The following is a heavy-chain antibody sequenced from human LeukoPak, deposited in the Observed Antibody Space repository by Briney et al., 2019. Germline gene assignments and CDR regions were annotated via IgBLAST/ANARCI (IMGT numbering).Heavy chain of an antibody. CDR2: ISGSGDNT. CDR3: AKGSYYDSSGSFYFDY. CDR1: GFTFSSYA. D-gene: IGHD3-22*01. Sequence: PGRSLRLSCAGSGFTFSSYAMHWVRQAPGKGLEWVSGISGSGDNTYYADSVKGRFTISRDNSKNTLYVQVNSLGTEDTAAYYCAKGSYYDSSGSFYFDYWGQGTLVTVSS. J-gene: IGHJ4*02. V-gene: IGHV3-23*01.